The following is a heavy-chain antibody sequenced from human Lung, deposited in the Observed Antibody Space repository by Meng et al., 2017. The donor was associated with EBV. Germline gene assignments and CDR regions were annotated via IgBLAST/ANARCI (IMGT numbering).Heavy chain of an antibody. CDR1: GGSISSGDYY. CDR2: ISYSGST. D-gene: IGHD3-22*01. CDR3: ARTHFYDSSNYGFDY. Sequence: GQLQCTGQELLKPSQTLSLTCTCSGGSISSGDYYWSWIRQPPGKGLEWIGYISYSGSTYYNPSLKSRVTISVDTSKNQFSLKLSSVTAADTAVYYCARTHFYDSSNYGFDYWGQGTLVTVSS. J-gene: IGHJ4*02. V-gene: IGHV4-30-4*01.